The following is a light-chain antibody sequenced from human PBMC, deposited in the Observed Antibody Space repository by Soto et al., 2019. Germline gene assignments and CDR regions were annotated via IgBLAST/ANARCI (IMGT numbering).Light chain of an antibody. J-gene: IGKJ5*01. CDR3: QQRSNSIT. CDR1: QSVGNY. V-gene: IGKV3-11*01. Sequence: EIVLTQSPATLSLSPGERATLSCRASQSVGNYLAWYQQKPGQAPRLLIFDASNRAAGIPARFSGSGSGADFTRTISGLEPEDFADYYCQQRSNSITFGQGTRLEIK. CDR2: DAS.